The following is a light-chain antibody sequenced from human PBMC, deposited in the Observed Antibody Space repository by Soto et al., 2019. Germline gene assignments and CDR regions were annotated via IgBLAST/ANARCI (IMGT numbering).Light chain of an antibody. CDR2: KAS. CDR1: QSISIW. J-gene: IGKJ2*01. V-gene: IGKV1-5*03. CDR3: QQYNSHPYA. Sequence: DLQLTQSPSTLSASVGDRVTITCRASQSISIWLAWYQQKPGKVPKLLIYKASNLQGGVSSRFSGSGSGTEFTLTISSLQPDDFVTYYCQQYNSHPYAFGQGTKLEIK.